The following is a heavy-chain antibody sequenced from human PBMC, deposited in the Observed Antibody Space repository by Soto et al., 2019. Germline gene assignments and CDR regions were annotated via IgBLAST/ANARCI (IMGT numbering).Heavy chain of an antibody. CDR2: IDASSTHI. CDR3: VRQQYDFLVDP. D-gene: IGHD3-16*01. V-gene: IGHV3-21*01. Sequence: EVHLVESGGGLVKPGGSLRLSCAASGFSFSTYNMNWVRQAPGKGLEWVSSIDASSTHIYYADSVKGRFTISRDNGKSSLYLQMDSLRAEDTALYYCVRQQYDFLVDPWVQGTLVTVSS. J-gene: IGHJ5*02. CDR1: GFSFSTYN.